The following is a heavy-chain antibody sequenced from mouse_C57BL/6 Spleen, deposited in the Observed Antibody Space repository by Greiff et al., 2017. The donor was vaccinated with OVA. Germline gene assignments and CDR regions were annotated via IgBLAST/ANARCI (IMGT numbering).Heavy chain of an antibody. D-gene: IGHD4-1*01. CDR3: ARARTPRNWNVYYYAMDY. Sequence: VQLQQSGAELVMPGASVKLSCKASGYTFTSYWMHWVKQRPGQGLEWIGEIDPSDSYTNSNQKFKGKSTLTVDKSSSTAYMQLSSLTSEDSAVYYCARARTPRNWNVYYYAMDYWGQGTSVTVSS. CDR1: GYTFTSYW. CDR2: IDPSDSYT. V-gene: IGHV1-69*01. J-gene: IGHJ4*01.